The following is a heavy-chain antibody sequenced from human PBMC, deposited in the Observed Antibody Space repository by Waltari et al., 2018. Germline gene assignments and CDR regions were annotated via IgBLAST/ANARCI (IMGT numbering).Heavy chain of an antibody. CDR3: ARDLGSDYGNRDY. CDR2: INPNSGDT. V-gene: IGHV1-2*06. CDR1: GYTLTGYY. D-gene: IGHD4-17*01. J-gene: IGHJ4*02. Sequence: QVHLVQSGAEVKKPGASVKVSCKASGYTLTGYYIPWVRRAPGQGLEWMGRINPNSGDTNYAQKFQGRVTLTRDTSINTAYMELSSLKSDDTAVYYCARDLGSDYGNRDYWGQGTLVTVPS.